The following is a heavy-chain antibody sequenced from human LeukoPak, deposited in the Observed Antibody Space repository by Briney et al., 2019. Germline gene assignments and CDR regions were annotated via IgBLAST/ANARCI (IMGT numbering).Heavy chain of an antibody. V-gene: IGHV4-34*01. J-gene: IGHJ5*02. CDR2: INHSGST. CDR1: GGSFSGYY. CDR3: ARARRGFDP. Sequence: SETLSLTCAVYGGSFSGYYWSWIRQPPGKGLEWIGEINHSGSTNYNPSLKSRVTISVDTSKNQFSLKLSSVTAADTAVYYCARARRGFDPWGQGTLVTVSS.